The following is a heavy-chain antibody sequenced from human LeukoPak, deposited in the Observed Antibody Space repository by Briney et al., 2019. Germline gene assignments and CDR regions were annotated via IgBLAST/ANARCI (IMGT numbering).Heavy chain of an antibody. CDR2: INPNSGGT. Sequence: GASVKVSCKASGYTFTSYAMHWVRQAPGQRLEWMGWINPNSGGTNYARKFQGRVTMTRDTSISTAYMELSRLRSDDTAVYYCARTPRGYSNYVVYYYYMDVWGKGTTVTVSS. CDR3: ARTPRGYSNYVVYYYYMDV. D-gene: IGHD4-11*01. V-gene: IGHV1-2*02. J-gene: IGHJ6*03. CDR1: GYTFTSYA.